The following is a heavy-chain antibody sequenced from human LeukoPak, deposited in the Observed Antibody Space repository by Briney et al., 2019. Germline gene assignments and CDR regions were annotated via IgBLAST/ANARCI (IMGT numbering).Heavy chain of an antibody. CDR2: ISCSGSTT. CDR1: GFTFRSYT. J-gene: IGHJ4*02. CDR3: AKANSGSASRGYFDH. Sequence: GVSLRLSCAASGFTFRSYTMIWVRQAPGKGLEWVSGISCSGSTTYYADSVKGRFTISRDNSKNRLYLQMNSLRAEDTAVYYCAKANSGSASRGYFDHWGQGTLVTVSS. V-gene: IGHV3-23*01. D-gene: IGHD6-25*01.